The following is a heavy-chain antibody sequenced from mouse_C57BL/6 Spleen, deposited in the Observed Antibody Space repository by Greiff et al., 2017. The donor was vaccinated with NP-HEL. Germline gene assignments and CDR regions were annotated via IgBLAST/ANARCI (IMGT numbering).Heavy chain of an antibody. Sequence: EVKLVESGGGLVQPKGSLKLSCAASGFTFNTYAMHWVRQAPGKGLEWVARIRSKSSNYATYYADSVKDRFTISRDDSQSMLYLQMNNLKTEDTAMYYCAYDYDEGFAYWGQGTLVTVSA. V-gene: IGHV10-3*01. CDR2: IRSKSSNYAT. D-gene: IGHD2-4*01. J-gene: IGHJ3*01. CDR3: AYDYDEGFAY. CDR1: GFTFNTYA.